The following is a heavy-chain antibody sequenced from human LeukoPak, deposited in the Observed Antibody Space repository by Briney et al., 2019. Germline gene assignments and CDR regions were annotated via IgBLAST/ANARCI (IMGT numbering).Heavy chain of an antibody. CDR3: ARVSGNYQFDY. V-gene: IGHV3-30*04. D-gene: IGHD1-26*01. CDR2: MSCDGSNK. J-gene: IGHJ4*02. CDR1: GFTFSTYA. Sequence: GGSLRLSCAASGFTFSTYAMHWVRQAPGKGLECVAVMSCDGSNKYYADSVKGRFTISRDNPKNTLYLQMNSLRPEDTAVYYCARVSGNYQFDYWGQGTLVTVSS.